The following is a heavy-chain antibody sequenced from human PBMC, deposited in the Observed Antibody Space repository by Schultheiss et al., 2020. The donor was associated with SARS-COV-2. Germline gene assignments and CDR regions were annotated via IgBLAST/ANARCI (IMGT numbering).Heavy chain of an antibody. CDR1: GFDFCNYW. CDR3: AKSSGSGYSPADV. V-gene: IGHV3-74*03. J-gene: IGHJ6*02. D-gene: IGHD3-22*01. CDR2: ISNSGTNI. Sequence: GGSLRLSCAASGFDFCNYWMHWVRQAPGKGLFWVSRISNSGTNIKYADSVKGRFTISRDNAKNTLHLQMNSLRAEDTALYHCAKSSGSGYSPADVWGQGTTVTVSS.